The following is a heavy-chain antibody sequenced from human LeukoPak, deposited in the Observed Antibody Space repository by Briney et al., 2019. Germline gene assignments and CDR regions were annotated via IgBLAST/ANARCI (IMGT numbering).Heavy chain of an antibody. Sequence: ASVKVSCKASGYTFTGYYMHWVRQAPGQGLEWMGRINPNSGGTNYAQKFQGRVTMTRDTSISTAYMELSRLRSDDTAVYYCARDRKAYYYGSGKLYGMDVWGQGTTVTVSS. CDR2: INPNSGGT. CDR3: ARDRKAYYYGSGKLYGMDV. V-gene: IGHV1-2*06. D-gene: IGHD3-10*01. CDR1: GYTFTGYY. J-gene: IGHJ6*02.